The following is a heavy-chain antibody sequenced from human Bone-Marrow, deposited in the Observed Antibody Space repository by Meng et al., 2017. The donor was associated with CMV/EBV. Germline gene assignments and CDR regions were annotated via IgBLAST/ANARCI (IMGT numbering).Heavy chain of an antibody. CDR3: AGEPSPDPYYYYYGMDV. D-gene: IGHD1-14*01. CDR1: GFTFSSYS. V-gene: IGHV3-48*04. Sequence: GESLKISCAASGFTFSSYSMNWVRQAPGKGLEWVSYISSSSSTIYYADSVKGRFTISRDNAKNSLYLQMNSLRAEDTAVYYCAGEPSPDPYYYYYGMDVWGQGTTVPVSS. CDR2: ISSSSSTI. J-gene: IGHJ6*02.